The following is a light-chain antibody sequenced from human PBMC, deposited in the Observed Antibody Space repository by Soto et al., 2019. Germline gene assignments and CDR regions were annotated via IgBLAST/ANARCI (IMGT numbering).Light chain of an antibody. CDR1: QNISSSY. CDR3: QQYGISPYT. J-gene: IGKJ2*01. CDR2: GAS. V-gene: IGKV3-20*01. Sequence: EIMLTQSPGTLSLSPGERATLSCRASQNISSSYLAWYQQKPGQAPGLLIYGASSRATGIPDRFSGSGSGTDFTLTILRLEPEDFAVYYCQQYGISPYTFGQGTKLEIK.